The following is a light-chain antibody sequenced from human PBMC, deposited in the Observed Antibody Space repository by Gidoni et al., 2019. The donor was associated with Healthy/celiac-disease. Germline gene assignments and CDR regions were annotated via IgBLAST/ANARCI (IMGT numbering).Light chain of an antibody. CDR1: QRISSY. CDR3: QKGYSTPT. J-gene: IGKJ4*01. V-gene: IGKV1-39*01. Sequence: DIQLTPSPSSLSASVGDRDTITCRASQRISSYLNWYQQKPGKAPKLLIYAASSLQSGVPSRFSGRGSGTDFTLTISSLQPEDFATYYRQKGYSTPTFGGGTKVEIK. CDR2: AAS.